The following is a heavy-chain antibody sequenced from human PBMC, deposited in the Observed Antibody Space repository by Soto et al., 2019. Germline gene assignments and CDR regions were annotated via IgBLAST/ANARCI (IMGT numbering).Heavy chain of an antibody. V-gene: IGHV3-48*02. CDR2: ISISSSTI. J-gene: IGHJ4*02. CDR3: ARVIVGTTTFVDY. D-gene: IGHD1-26*01. Sequence: EVQLVESGGGLVQPGGFLRLSCAASGFTFSSYSMNCVRQAPGKWLEWVSYISISSSTIYYADSVKGRFTISRDNVKNSLYLQMNSLRDEDTAVYYCARVIVGTTTFVDYWGQGTLVTVSS. CDR1: GFTFSSYS.